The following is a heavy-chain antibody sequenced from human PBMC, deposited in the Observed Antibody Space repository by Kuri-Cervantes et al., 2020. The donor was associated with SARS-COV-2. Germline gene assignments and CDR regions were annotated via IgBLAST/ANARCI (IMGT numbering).Heavy chain of an antibody. D-gene: IGHD4-23*01. Sequence: ASATDSCKASGDTFTSYYMHWVRQATGQGLEWTGWMNPNRGNTGYAQKFQGRITMTRNTSISTAYMERSSLRSEDTAVYHCARDYGGKGIYFDYWGQGTLVTVSS. V-gene: IGHV1-8*02. CDR2: MNPNRGNT. CDR1: GDTFTSYY. CDR3: ARDYGGKGIYFDY. J-gene: IGHJ4*02.